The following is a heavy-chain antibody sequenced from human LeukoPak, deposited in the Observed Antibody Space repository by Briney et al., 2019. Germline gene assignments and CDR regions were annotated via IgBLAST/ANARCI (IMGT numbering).Heavy chain of an antibody. CDR3: ARVAVAGFDY. Sequence: GESLKISCKGSGYTFTNYWIGWVRQMPGKGLEWMGIIFPGDSDTRYSPSFQGQVTISADKSISTAYLQWSSLKASDTAIYYCARVAVAGFDYWGQGTLVTVSS. D-gene: IGHD6-19*01. V-gene: IGHV5-51*01. CDR1: GYTFTNYW. J-gene: IGHJ4*02. CDR2: IFPGDSDT.